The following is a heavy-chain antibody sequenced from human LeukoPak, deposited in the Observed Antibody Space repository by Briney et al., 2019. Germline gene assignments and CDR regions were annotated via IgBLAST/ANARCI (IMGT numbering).Heavy chain of an antibody. CDR3: ARGPCSSSSCPSRGAFDI. D-gene: IGHD2-2*01. CDR1: GDSIINGGYF. CDR2: IYYDGTT. V-gene: IGHV4-31*03. Sequence: PSQTLSLTCTVSGDSIINGGYFWSWIRQHPGKGLEWIGYIYYDGTTYYSPSLKSRLTISIDTSRNQFSLNLSSVTAADTAVYYCARGPCSSSSCPSRGAFDIWGQGTMVTVSS. J-gene: IGHJ3*02.